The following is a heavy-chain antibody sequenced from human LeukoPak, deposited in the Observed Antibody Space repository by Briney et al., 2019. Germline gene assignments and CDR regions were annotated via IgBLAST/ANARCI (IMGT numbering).Heavy chain of an antibody. J-gene: IGHJ4*02. CDR3: ARPVLKGYDNCGY. Sequence: GASVKVSCKASGYTFTGYYMHWVRQAPGQGLEWMGRINPNSGGTSYAQKFQGRVTMTRDTSISIAYMELGRLRSDDTAVYYCARPVLKGYDNCGYWGQGTLVTVSS. D-gene: IGHD1-20*01. CDR2: INPNSGGT. V-gene: IGHV1-2*06. CDR1: GYTFTGYY.